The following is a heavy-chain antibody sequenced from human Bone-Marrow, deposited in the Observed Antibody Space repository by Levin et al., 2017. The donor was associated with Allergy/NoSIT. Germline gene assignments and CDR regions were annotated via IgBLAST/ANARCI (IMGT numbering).Heavy chain of an antibody. CDR1: GYTFTSYY. Sequence: ASVKVSCKASGYTFTSYYMHWVRQAPGQGLEWMGIINPSGGSTSYAQKFQGRVTMTRDTSTSTVYMELSSLRSEDTAVYYCARDSPYYDSSGYPPFDYWGQGTLVTVSS. CDR3: ARDSPYYDSSGYPPFDY. J-gene: IGHJ4*02. D-gene: IGHD3-22*01. V-gene: IGHV1-46*01. CDR2: INPSGGST.